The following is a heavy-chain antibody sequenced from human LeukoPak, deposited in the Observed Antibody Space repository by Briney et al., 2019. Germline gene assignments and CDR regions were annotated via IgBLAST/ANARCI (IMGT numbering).Heavy chain of an antibody. CDR2: IKQDGSEK. V-gene: IGHV3-7*03. CDR1: GFIVSNNY. D-gene: IGHD5-12*01. CDR3: ARVRGYSGYDKIDY. Sequence: GGSLRLSCAASGFIVSNNYMSWVRQAPGKGLEWVANIKQDGSEKYYVDSVKGRFTISRDNAKNSLYLQMNSLRAEDTAVYYCARVRGYSGYDKIDYWGQGTLVTVSS. J-gene: IGHJ4*02.